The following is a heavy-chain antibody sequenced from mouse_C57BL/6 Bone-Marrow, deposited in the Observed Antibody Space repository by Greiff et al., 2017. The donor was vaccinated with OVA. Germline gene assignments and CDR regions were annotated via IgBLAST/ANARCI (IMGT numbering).Heavy chain of an antibody. Sequence: EVKLVESGAELVKPGASVKLSCTASGFNIKDYYMHWVKQRTEQGLEWIGRIDPEDGETKYAPKFQGKATITADTSSNTAYLQLSSLTSEDTAVYYCARSDDGWAGDYFDYWGQGTTLTVSS. V-gene: IGHV14-2*01. J-gene: IGHJ2*01. D-gene: IGHD2-3*01. CDR1: GFNIKDYY. CDR2: IDPEDGET. CDR3: ARSDDGWAGDYFDY.